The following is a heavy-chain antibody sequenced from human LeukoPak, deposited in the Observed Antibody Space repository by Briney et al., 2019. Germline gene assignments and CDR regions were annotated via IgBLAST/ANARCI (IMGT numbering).Heavy chain of an antibody. CDR3: ARVSAILFMDV. CDR2: MNPNSGNT. Sequence: GASVKVSCKASGSTFTSYDINWVQQATGQGLEWMGWMNPNSGNTGYAQKFQGRVTMTRNTSISTAYMELSSLRSEDTAVYYCARVSAILFMDVWGQGTTVTVSS. V-gene: IGHV1-8*01. J-gene: IGHJ6*02. CDR1: GSTFTSYD. D-gene: IGHD2-2*02.